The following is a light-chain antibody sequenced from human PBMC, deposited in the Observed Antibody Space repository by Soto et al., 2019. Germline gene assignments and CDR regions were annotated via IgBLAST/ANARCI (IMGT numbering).Light chain of an antibody. CDR1: SSDVGGYNY. CDR2: EVS. CDR3: SSFEASNNLL. J-gene: IGLJ2*01. V-gene: IGLV2-8*01. Sequence: QSALTQPPSASGSPGQSVTISCTGTSSDVGGYNYVSWYQQHPGKAPKLMIYEVSKRPSGVPDRFSGSKSGNAASLTVSGLQVEDEADYYCSSFEASNNLLFGGGTKVTV.